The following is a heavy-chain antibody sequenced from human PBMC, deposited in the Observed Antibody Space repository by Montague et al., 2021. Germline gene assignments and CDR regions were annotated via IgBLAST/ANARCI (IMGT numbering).Heavy chain of an antibody. CDR2: INPDGSST. D-gene: IGHD2-21*01. CDR1: GFTFSTSW. Sequence: SLRLSCAASGFTFSTSWIHWVRQAPGKGLVWVSRINPDGSSTNYADSVTGRFTISRDNGKNTLYPQMNSLRAEDTAVYFCARAGYYGGLDIWGQGTMVTASS. J-gene: IGHJ3*02. CDR3: ARAGYYGGLDI. V-gene: IGHV3-74*01.